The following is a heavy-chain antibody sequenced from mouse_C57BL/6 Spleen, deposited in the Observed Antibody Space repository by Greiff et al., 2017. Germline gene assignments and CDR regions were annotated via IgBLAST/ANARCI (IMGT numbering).Heavy chain of an antibody. CDR1: GFTFTSYD. V-gene: IGHV1-85*01. CDR3: ARSIYYGSSYPMDY. J-gene: IGHJ4*01. CDR2: IYPRGGST. D-gene: IGHD1-1*01. Sequence: QVQLKQSGPGLVKPSASLKLSCTVSGFTFTSYDINWVKQRPGQGLEWIGWIYPRGGSTKYTAQFTSKGTLTVDTSSSTAYMELHSLTSDDSAVYFCARSIYYGSSYPMDYWGQGTSVTVSS.